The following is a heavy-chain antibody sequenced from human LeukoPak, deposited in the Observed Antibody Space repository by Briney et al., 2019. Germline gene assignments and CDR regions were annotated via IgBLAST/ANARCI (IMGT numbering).Heavy chain of an antibody. CDR3: ARDHDILTGFDY. CDR2: INPSGGST. D-gene: IGHD3-9*01. CDR1: GYSFTSYY. J-gene: IGHJ4*02. V-gene: IGHV1-46*01. Sequence: ASVKVSCKASGYSFTSYYMHWVRQAPGQGLEWMGIINPSGGSTSYAQKFQGRVTMTRDMSTSTVYMELSSLRSEDTAVYYCARDHDILTGFDYWGQGTLVTVSS.